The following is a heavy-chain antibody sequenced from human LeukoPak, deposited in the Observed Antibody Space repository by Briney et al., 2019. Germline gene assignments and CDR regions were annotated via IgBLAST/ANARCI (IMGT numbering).Heavy chain of an antibody. Sequence: SETLSLTCSVSGGSISSYYWSWIRQPAGKGLEWIGRIYTSGSTNYNPSLKSRVTISIDTSKNQFSLKLTSVTAADTAVYYCARDLVTVTKGFDIWGQGTMVSVSS. CDR2: IYTSGST. V-gene: IGHV4-4*07. D-gene: IGHD4-17*01. CDR3: ARDLVTVTKGFDI. J-gene: IGHJ3*02. CDR1: GGSISSYY.